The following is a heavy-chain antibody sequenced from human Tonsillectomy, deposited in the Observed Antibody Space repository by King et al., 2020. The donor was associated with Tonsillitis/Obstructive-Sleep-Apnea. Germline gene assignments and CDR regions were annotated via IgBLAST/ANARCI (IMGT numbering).Heavy chain of an antibody. CDR1: GGSISSYY. V-gene: IGHV4-59*01. D-gene: IGHD1-26*01. Sequence: QLQESGPGLVKPSETLSLTCSVSGGSISSYYWSWIRQPPGKGPEWIGYIYYSGSTNYNPSLKSRVTISIDTSKNQFSLKLRSVTAADTAVYCCARDRGIVGATDYWGQGTLVTVSS. CDR3: ARDRGIVGATDY. J-gene: IGHJ4*02. CDR2: IYYSGST.